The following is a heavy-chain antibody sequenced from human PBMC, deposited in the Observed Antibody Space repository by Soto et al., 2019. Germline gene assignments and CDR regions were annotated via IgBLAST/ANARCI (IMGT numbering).Heavy chain of an antibody. CDR1: GFTFSSYS. J-gene: IGHJ6*02. CDR2: ISSSSSTI. Sequence: PGGSLRLSCAASGFTFSSYSMNWVRQAPGKGLEWVSYISSSSSTIYYADSVKGRFTISRDNAKNSLYLQMNSLRDEDTAVYYCARDYCAVAAYYYYYGMDVWGQGTTVTVS. D-gene: IGHD6-19*01. V-gene: IGHV3-48*02. CDR3: ARDYCAVAAYYYYYGMDV.